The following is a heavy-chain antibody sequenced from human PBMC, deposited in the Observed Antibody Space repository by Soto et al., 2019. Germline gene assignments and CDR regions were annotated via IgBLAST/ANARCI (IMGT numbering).Heavy chain of an antibody. Sequence: ASVKLSCKASGYTFTSYGSSWVRQAPGQGLEWMGWISAYNGNTNYAQKLQGRVTMTTDTSTSTAYMELRSLRSDDTAVYYCARDRWPNYYYYYGMDVWGQGTTVTVSS. V-gene: IGHV1-18*01. J-gene: IGHJ6*02. CDR2: ISAYNGNT. CDR1: GYTFTSYG. D-gene: IGHD6-13*01. CDR3: ARDRWPNYYYYYGMDV.